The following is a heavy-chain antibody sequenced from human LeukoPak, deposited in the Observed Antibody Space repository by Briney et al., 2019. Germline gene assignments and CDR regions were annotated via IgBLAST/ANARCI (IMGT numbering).Heavy chain of an antibody. V-gene: IGHV3-23*01. CDR2: ISDVVAHT. J-gene: IGHJ5*02. CDR3: AKDNYGGVYAS. D-gene: IGHD3-16*01. CDR1: GFIFRNFG. Sequence: GGSLRVSCAASGFIFRNFGMSWIRQAPGKGLEWVSHISDVVAHTWYADSVKGRFIISRDSSNNRVFLQMNSLRPEDTALYYCAKDNYGGVYASWGQGTLVTVSS.